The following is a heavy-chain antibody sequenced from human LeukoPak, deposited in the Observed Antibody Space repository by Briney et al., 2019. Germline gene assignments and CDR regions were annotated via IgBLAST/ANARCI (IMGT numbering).Heavy chain of an antibody. D-gene: IGHD6-13*01. CDR3: ARDVSGYSSSWYRGYFDY. V-gene: IGHV1-69*04. CDR2: IIPILGIA. J-gene: IGHJ4*02. Sequence: SVKVSCKASGGTFSSYAISWVRQAPGQGLEWMGRIIPILGIANYAQKFQGRVTITADKSTSTAYMELSSLRSEDTAVYYCARDVSGYSSSWYRGYFDYWGQGTLVTVSS. CDR1: GGTFSSYA.